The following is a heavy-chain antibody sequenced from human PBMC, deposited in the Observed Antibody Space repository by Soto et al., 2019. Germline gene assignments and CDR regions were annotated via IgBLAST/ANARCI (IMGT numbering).Heavy chain of an antibody. CDR1: GYTLTELS. Sequence: ASVKVSCKVSGYTLTELSMHWVRQAPGKGLEWMGGFDPEDGETIYAQKFQGRVTMTEDTSTDTAYMELSSLRSEDTAVYYCATAFRAAGTRVWFDPWGQGTLVTVSS. CDR2: FDPEDGET. V-gene: IGHV1-24*01. D-gene: IGHD6-13*01. J-gene: IGHJ5*02. CDR3: ATAFRAAGTRVWFDP.